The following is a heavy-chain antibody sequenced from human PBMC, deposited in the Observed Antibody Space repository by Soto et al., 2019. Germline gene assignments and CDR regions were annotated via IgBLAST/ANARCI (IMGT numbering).Heavy chain of an antibody. CDR1: GGTFSSYA. Sequence: QVQLVQSGAEVKKPGSSVKVSCKASGGTFSSYAISWVRQAPGQGLEWMGGFIPIFGTANYAQKFQGRVTITADESTSTAYMELSSLRSEDTAVYYCARDIRPYCSSTSCYTFDYWGQGTLVTVSS. D-gene: IGHD2-2*02. CDR3: ARDIRPYCSSTSCYTFDY. V-gene: IGHV1-69*01. J-gene: IGHJ4*02. CDR2: FIPIFGTA.